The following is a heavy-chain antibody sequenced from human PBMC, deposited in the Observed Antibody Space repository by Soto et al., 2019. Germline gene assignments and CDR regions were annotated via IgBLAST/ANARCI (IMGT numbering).Heavy chain of an antibody. D-gene: IGHD2-21*01. CDR1: GYTFTSYG. V-gene: IGHV1-18*04. CDR2: ISAYNGDT. J-gene: IGHJ4*02. CDR3: ARVPSYSTLDY. Sequence: QVQLLQSGAEVKQPGASVKVSCKASGYTFTSYGVSWVRQAPGQGLEWMGWISAYNGDTKYSQKFQGRISLTTDTYTGTAYMELRSLRSDDTAVYYCARVPSYSTLDYWGQGTLVTVSS.